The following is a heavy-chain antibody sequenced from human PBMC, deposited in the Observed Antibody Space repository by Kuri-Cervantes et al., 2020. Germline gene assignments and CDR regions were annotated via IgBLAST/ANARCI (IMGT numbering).Heavy chain of an antibody. CDR1: GGTFSSYA. CDR2: IIPIFGTA. V-gene: IGHV1-69*06. CDR3: ARVVEWGSGSYYNYFDYYYYMDV. J-gene: IGHJ6*03. Sequence: SVKVSCKASGGTFSSYAISWVRQAPGQGLEWMGGIIPIFGTANYAQKFQGRVTITADKSTSTAYMELSRLSSEDTAVYYCARVVEWGSGSYYNYFDYYYYMDVWGKGTTVTVSS. D-gene: IGHD3-10*01.